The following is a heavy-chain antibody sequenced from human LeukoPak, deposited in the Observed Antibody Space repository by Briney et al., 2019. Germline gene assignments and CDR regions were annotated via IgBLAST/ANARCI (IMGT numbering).Heavy chain of an antibody. CDR2: INPNTGNP. CDR1: GYTFTSYA. J-gene: IGHJ5*02. Sequence: GASVKVSCKASGYTFTSYAMNWVRQAPGQGLEWMGWINPNTGNPTYAQGFTGRFVFSSDTSVSTAYLQISGLKAEDTAVYYRGRAYQPLGGLSFPDQWGQGTLVTVSS. CDR3: GRAYQPLGGLSFPDQ. D-gene: IGHD3-16*02. V-gene: IGHV7-4-1*02.